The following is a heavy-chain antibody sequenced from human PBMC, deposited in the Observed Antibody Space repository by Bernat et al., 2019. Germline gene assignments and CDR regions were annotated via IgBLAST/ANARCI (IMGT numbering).Heavy chain of an antibody. V-gene: IGHV3-33*01. CDR2: IWHDGSNK. Sequence: QVQLVESGGGVVQPGRSLRLSCAASGFTFSSYGMHWVRQAPGKGLEWVAVIWHDGSNKYYADSVKGRFTISRDNSKNTLYLQMNSLRAEDTAVYYCARVDVVYDSSGPLLVGAFDIWGQGTMVTVSS. J-gene: IGHJ3*02. D-gene: IGHD3-22*01. CDR1: GFTFSSYG. CDR3: ARVDVVYDSSGPLLVGAFDI.